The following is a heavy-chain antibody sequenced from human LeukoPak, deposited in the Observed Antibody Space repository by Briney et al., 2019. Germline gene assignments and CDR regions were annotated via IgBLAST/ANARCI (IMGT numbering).Heavy chain of an antibody. Sequence: PGRSLRLSCAASGFTFSSYGMHWVRQAPGKGLEWVAVISYDGSNKYYADSVKGRLTISRDNSKNTLYLQMNSLRDEDTAVYYCAREFLSGSFDIWGQGTKVTVSS. J-gene: IGHJ3*02. CDR3: AREFLSGSFDI. CDR2: ISYDGSNK. D-gene: IGHD2/OR15-2a*01. V-gene: IGHV3-30*03. CDR1: GFTFSSYG.